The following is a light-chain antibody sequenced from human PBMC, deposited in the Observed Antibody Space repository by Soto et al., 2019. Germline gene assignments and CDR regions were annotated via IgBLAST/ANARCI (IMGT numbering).Light chain of an antibody. Sequence: EIVMTQSPATLSVSPGERATLSCRASQSVSSNLAWYQQKPGQAPRLLIYRASSRATGIQDRFSGSGSGTDFTLTISRLEPEDFAVYYCKQYGSSPLTFGGGTRLEIK. J-gene: IGKJ5*01. V-gene: IGKV3-20*01. CDR3: KQYGSSPLT. CDR2: RAS. CDR1: QSVSSN.